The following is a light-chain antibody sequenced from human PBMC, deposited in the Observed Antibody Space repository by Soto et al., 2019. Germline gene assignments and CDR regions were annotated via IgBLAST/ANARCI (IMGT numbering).Light chain of an antibody. J-gene: IGKJ4*01. CDR3: QQYDLLPPT. CDR1: QGISSW. CDR2: AAS. V-gene: IGKV1-12*01. Sequence: DIQMTQSPSSVSASVGDRVTITCRASQGISSWLAWYQQKPGKAPKLLIYAASSLQSGVPSRFSGSGSGTDFTFTISSLQTEDFATYFCQQYDLLPPTFGGGTKVEMK.